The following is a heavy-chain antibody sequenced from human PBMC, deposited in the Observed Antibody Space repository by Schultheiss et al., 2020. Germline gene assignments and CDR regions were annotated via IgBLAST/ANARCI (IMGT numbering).Heavy chain of an antibody. D-gene: IGHD3-10*01. Sequence: SETLSLTCNVSADSISSGAYFWSWFRQHPGKGLEWIGYIYYSGTTAYNPSLERRVSISLGTSENQFSLKLRSVTAADTAVYYCAKGSGSYYVRWGQGTLVTGSS. CDR1: ADSISSGAYF. J-gene: IGHJ4*02. CDR2: IYYSGTT. V-gene: IGHV4-31*03. CDR3: AKGSGSYYVR.